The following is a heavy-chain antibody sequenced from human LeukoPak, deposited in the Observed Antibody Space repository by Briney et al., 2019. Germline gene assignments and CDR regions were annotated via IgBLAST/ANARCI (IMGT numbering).Heavy chain of an antibody. CDR3: AKDILGATHYYFDY. D-gene: IGHD1-26*01. CDR1: GFTFDDYA. Sequence: GGSLRLSCAASGFTFDDYAMHWVRQAPGKGLEWVSGISWNSGSIGYADSVKGRFTISRDNAKNSLYLQMNSLRAEDTALYYCAKDILGATHYYFDYWGQGTLVTVSS. V-gene: IGHV3-9*01. CDR2: ISWNSGSI. J-gene: IGHJ4*02.